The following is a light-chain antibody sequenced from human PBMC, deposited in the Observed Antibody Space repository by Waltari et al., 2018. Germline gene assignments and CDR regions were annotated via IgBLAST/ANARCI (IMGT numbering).Light chain of an antibody. CDR1: QGISNS. V-gene: IGKV1-NL1*01. CDR3: QQYYFTPYT. Sequence: DIQMTQSSSSLSASVGDRVTTTCRASQGISNSLAWYQQKPGKAPKLLLYGASRLESGVPPRFSGSGSGTDYTLTISSLQPDDFATYYCQQYYFTPYTFGQGTKLDIK. J-gene: IGKJ2*01. CDR2: GAS.